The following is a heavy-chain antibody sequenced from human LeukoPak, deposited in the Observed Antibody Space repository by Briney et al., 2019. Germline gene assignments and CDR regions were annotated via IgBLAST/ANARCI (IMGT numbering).Heavy chain of an antibody. CDR2: ISAYNGNT. Sequence: ASVKVSCKASGYTFTSYGISWVRPAPGQGLEWMGWISAYNGNTNYAQKLQGRVTMTTDTSTSTAYMELRSLRSDDTAVYYCARVWSIAVAGLYYYYGMDVWGQGTTVTVSS. J-gene: IGHJ6*02. V-gene: IGHV1-18*01. CDR3: ARVWSIAVAGLYYYYGMDV. CDR1: GYTFTSYG. D-gene: IGHD6-19*01.